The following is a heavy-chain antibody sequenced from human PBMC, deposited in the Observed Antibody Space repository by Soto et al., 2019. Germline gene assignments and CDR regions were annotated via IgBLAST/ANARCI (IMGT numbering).Heavy chain of an antibody. CDR2: ISYDGSNK. CDR3: AKDFDRRQWLVPDYYFDY. J-gene: IGHJ4*02. CDR1: GFTISSYG. Sequence: QVQLVESGGGVVQPGRSLRLSCAASGFTISSYGMHRVRQAPGKGLEWVAVISYDGSNKYYADSVKGRFTISRDNSKNTLYLQMNSLRAEDTAVYYCAKDFDRRQWLVPDYYFDYWGQGTLVTVSS. D-gene: IGHD6-19*01. V-gene: IGHV3-30*18.